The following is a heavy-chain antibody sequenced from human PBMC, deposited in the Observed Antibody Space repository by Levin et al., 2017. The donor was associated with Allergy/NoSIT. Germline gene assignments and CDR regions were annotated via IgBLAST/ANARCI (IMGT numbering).Heavy chain of an antibody. CDR3: AKDETAIVVVVAAPTLDY. CDR1: GFTFSSYG. D-gene: IGHD2-15*01. V-gene: IGHV3-30*18. CDR2: ISYDGSNK. J-gene: IGHJ4*02. Sequence: GGSLRLSCAASGFTFSSYGMHWVRQAPGKGLEWVAVISYDGSNKYYADSVKGRFTISRDNSKNTLYLQMNSLRAEDTAVYYCAKDETAIVVVVAAPTLDYWGQGTLVTVSS.